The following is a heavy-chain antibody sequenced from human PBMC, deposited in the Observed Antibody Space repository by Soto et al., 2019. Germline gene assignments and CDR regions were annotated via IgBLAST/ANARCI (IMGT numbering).Heavy chain of an antibody. CDR3: VKDESINWYSGHFRH. CDR2: ITWNRGSI. V-gene: IGHV3-9*01. J-gene: IGHJ1*01. D-gene: IGHD6-13*01. CDR1: GFTFRSYA. Sequence: PGGSLRLSCAASGFTFRSYAMSWVRQAPGKGMEWVSGITWNRGSIGYGDSVKGRFAISRDNAKNSLHLQMNSLSAEDTALYYCVKDESINWYSGHFRHWGQGTLVTVSS.